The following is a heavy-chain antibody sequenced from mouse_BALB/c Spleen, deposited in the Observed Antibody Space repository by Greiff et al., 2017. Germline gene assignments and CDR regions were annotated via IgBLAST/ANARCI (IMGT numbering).Heavy chain of an antibody. CDR3: ARWGRRYGNYERAWFAY. Sequence: DVQLQESGPGLVKPSQSLSLTCTVTGYSITSDYAWNWIRQFPGNKLEWMGYISYSGSTSYNPSLKSRISITRDTSKNQFFLQLNSVTTEDTATYYCARWGRRYGNYERAWFAYWGQGTLVTVSA. D-gene: IGHD2-10*02. V-gene: IGHV3-2*02. CDR2: ISYSGST. CDR1: GYSITSDYA. J-gene: IGHJ3*01.